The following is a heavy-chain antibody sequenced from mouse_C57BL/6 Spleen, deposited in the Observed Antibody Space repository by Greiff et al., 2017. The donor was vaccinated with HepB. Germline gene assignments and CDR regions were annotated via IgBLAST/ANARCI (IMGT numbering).Heavy chain of an antibody. CDR1: GFTFSDYG. CDR3: ARQGLRVSYYFDY. Sequence: VQLKESGGGLVKPGGSLKLSCAASGFTFSDYGMHWVRQAPEKGLEWVAYISSGSSTIYYADTVKGRFTISRDNAKNTLFLQMTSLRSEDTAMYYCARQGLRVSYYFDYWGQGTTLTVSS. J-gene: IGHJ2*01. V-gene: IGHV5-17*01. D-gene: IGHD2-4*01. CDR2: ISSGSSTI.